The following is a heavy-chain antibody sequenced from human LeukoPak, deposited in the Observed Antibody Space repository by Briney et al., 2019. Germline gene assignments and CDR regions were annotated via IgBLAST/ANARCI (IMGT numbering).Heavy chain of an antibody. Sequence: SETLSLTCAVSGYSIRSDSYWGWIRQPPGKGLEWIGTIFHSGSMYYTPSLKSGVNILVDTSKNQFSLKLSSVTAADTAIYYCARHSQWGVIPWTFDIWGHGTMVSVSS. D-gene: IGHD3-16*02. CDR1: GYSIRSDSY. V-gene: IGHV4-38-2*01. J-gene: IGHJ3*02. CDR3: ARHSQWGVIPWTFDI. CDR2: IFHSGSM.